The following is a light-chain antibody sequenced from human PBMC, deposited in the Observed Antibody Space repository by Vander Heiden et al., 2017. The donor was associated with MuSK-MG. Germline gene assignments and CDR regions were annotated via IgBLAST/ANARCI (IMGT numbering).Light chain of an antibody. Sequence: SYVLTQPPSVSVAPGQTAGITCGGNNIGSKSVHWYQQRPGQAPVVVIYDDSDRPSGIPERFSGSNSGNTATLTISRVEAGDEADDYCQVWDRSSDWVFGGGTKLTVL. V-gene: IGLV3-21*02. CDR1: NIGSKS. CDR3: QVWDRSSDWV. CDR2: DDS. J-gene: IGLJ3*02.